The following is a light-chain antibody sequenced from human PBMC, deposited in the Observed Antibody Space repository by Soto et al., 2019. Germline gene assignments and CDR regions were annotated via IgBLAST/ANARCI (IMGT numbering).Light chain of an antibody. V-gene: IGKV3-20*01. CDR2: GAS. CDR3: QQYGNSLT. J-gene: IGKJ4*01. Sequence: EIVLTQSPGTLSLSPGERATLSCRASQSVSSSYLAWYQQKPGQAPRLLIYGASSRSTGIPDRFSGSGSGTDFTFTIRRLEPEDFAVYYCQQYGNSLTFGGGTKVEIK. CDR1: QSVSSSY.